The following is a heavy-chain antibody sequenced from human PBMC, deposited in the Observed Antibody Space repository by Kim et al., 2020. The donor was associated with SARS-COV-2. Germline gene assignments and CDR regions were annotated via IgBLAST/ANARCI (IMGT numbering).Heavy chain of an antibody. V-gene: IGHV3-33*01. J-gene: IGHJ6*02. CDR3: ARDLTVTTPHIPYYYYYGMDV. CDR1: GFTFSSYG. CDR2: IWYDGSNK. Sequence: GGSLRLSCAASGFTFSSYGMHWVRQAPGKGLEWVAVIWYDGSNKYYADSVKGRFTISRDNSKNTLYLQMNSLRAEDTAVYYCARDLTVTTPHIPYYYYYGMDVWGQGTTVTVSS. D-gene: IGHD4-17*01.